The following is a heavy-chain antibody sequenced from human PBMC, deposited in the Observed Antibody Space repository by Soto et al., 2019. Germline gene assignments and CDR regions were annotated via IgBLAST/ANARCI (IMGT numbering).Heavy chain of an antibody. CDR1: GASIRSGDYY. J-gene: IGHJ5*02. CDR3: AREGIAAAKNWFDP. Sequence: PLSLTCTVSGASIRSGDYYWSWIRQHPGKGLEWIGYIYYSGHTYYNPSLKSQITMSVDTSKNQFSLKLSSVTGADTAVYYCAREGIAAAKNWFDPWGQGIRVTVSS. D-gene: IGHD6-13*01. V-gene: IGHV4-31*01. CDR2: IYYSGHT.